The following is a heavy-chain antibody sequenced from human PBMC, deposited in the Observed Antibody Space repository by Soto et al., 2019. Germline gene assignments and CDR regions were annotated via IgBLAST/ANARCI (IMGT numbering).Heavy chain of an antibody. CDR1: GGTFSSYA. V-gene: IGHV1-69*13. CDR3: ARVYGNYYDSSGYYFDY. Sequence: SVKVSCKASGGTFSSYAISWVRQAPGQGLEWMGGIIPIFGTANYAQKFQGRVTITADESTSTAYMELSSLRSEDTAVYYCARVYGNYYDSSGYYFDYWGQGTLVTVSS. J-gene: IGHJ4*02. CDR2: IIPIFGTA. D-gene: IGHD3-22*01.